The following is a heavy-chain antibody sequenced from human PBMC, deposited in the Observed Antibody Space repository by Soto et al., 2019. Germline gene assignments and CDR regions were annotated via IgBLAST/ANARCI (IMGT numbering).Heavy chain of an antibody. D-gene: IGHD3-22*01. V-gene: IGHV3-64D*08. J-gene: IGHJ3*02. CDR3: VKGPYYYDSSGSSSNAFDI. CDR2: ISNNGDST. CDR1: GFIFSSYT. Sequence: GGSLRLSCSASGFIFSSYTMHWVRQAPGKGLEYVSGISNNGDSTYSADSVKGRFTISRDNSKNTLYLQMSSLRPADTAFYYCVKGPYYYDSSGSSSNAFDIWGQGTMVT.